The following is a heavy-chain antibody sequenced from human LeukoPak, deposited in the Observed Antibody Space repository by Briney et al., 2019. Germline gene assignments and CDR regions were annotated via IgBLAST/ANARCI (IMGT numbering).Heavy chain of an antibody. CDR1: GCTLTELS. CDR3: ATFPITMVRGVPAGGLEC. V-gene: IGHV1-24*01. D-gene: IGHD3-10*01. J-gene: IGHJ4*02. CDR2: FDPEDGET. Sequence: PLASVKVSCKVSGCTLTELSVHWVRQAPGKGLEWMGGFDPEDGETIYAQKFQGRVTMTEDTSTDTAYMELSSLRSEDTAVYYCATFPITMVRGVPAGGLECWGQGTLVTVSS.